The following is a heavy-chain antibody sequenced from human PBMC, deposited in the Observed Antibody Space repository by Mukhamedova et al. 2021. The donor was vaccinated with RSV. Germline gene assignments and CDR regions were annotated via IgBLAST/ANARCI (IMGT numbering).Heavy chain of an antibody. D-gene: IGHD2-2*03. J-gene: IGHJ6*03. V-gene: IGHV4-4*01. Sequence: LKSRVTISVDKSKNQFFLHLNSVTAADTAVYFCAKNGYYSMDVWGKGTMVTVSS. CDR3: AKNGYYSMDV.